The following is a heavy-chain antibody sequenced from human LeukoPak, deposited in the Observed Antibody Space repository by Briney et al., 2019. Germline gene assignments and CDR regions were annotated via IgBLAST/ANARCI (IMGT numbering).Heavy chain of an antibody. J-gene: IGHJ4*02. CDR1: GGTFSSYA. Sequence: ASVKVSCKASGGTFSSYAISWVRQAPGQGLEWMGGIIPIFGTANYAQKFQGRVTITADESTSTAYMELSSLRSEDTAVYYCARLLVLVGATPGYFDYWGQGTLVTVSS. D-gene: IGHD1-26*01. CDR3: ARLLVLVGATPGYFDY. V-gene: IGHV1-69*01. CDR2: IIPIFGTA.